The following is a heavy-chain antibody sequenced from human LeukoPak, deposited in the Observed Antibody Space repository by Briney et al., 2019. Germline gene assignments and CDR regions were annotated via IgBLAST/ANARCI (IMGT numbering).Heavy chain of an antibody. J-gene: IGHJ5*02. V-gene: IGHV1-8*03. D-gene: IGHD5-18*01. CDR1: GYTFTGYY. CDR3: ARAGYSYGANWFDP. CDR2: MNPNSGNT. Sequence: ASVKVSCKASGYTFTGYYMHWVRQAPGQGLEWMGWMNPNSGNTGYAQKFQGRVTITRNTSISTAYMELSSLRSEDTAVYYCARAGYSYGANWFDPWGQGTLVTVSS.